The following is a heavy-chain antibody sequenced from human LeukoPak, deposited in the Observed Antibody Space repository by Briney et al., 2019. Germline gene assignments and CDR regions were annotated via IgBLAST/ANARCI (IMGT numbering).Heavy chain of an antibody. CDR2: ISAYDGNT. V-gene: IGHV1-18*01. CDR1: GYTFTSYG. CDR3: ARDPRYCSGGSCYWSYWYFDL. J-gene: IGHJ2*01. D-gene: IGHD2-15*01. Sequence: ASVKVSCKASGYTFTSYGISWVRQAPGQGLEWMGWISAYDGNTNYAQKLQGRVTMTKDTSTSTAYMELRSLRSDDTAVYYCARDPRYCSGGSCYWSYWYFDLWGRGTLVTVSS.